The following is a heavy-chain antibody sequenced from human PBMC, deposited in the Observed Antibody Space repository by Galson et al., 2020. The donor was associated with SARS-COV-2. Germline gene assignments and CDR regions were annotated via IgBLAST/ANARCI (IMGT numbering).Heavy chain of an antibody. J-gene: IGHJ3*02. V-gene: IGHV4-59*01. D-gene: IGHD2-15*01. CDR1: GGSINSYY. Sequence: SETLSLTCTVSGGSINSYYWSWIWQPPRTGLEWIGYIYYSGSTNYNPSLKSRVTISTYTSNNQFPLTLNSVTAADTAVYYCARDSGGGSGFAFDIWGQGTMVTVSS. CDR2: IYYSGST. CDR3: ARDSGGGSGFAFDI.